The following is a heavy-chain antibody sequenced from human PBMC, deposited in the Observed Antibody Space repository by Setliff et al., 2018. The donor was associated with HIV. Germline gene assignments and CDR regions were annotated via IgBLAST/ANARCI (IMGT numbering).Heavy chain of an antibody. Sequence: SETLSLTCTVSGGSISSHYWSWIRQHPGKGLEWIGYVYYSGSTNYNPSLKSRVSISVDTSKNQFSLKLSSVTAADTAVYYCARYCQQLGAYAFDIWGPGTMVTVSS. CDR3: ARYCQQLGAYAFDI. CDR2: VYYSGST. D-gene: IGHD6-13*01. CDR1: GGSISSHY. V-gene: IGHV4-59*11. J-gene: IGHJ3*02.